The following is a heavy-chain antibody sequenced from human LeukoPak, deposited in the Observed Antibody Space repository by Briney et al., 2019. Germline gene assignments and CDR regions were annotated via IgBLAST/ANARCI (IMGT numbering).Heavy chain of an antibody. CDR2: IYYSGST. CDR3: ARSHYDSSGYYTDDAFDI. J-gene: IGHJ3*02. D-gene: IGHD3-22*01. V-gene: IGHV4-39*01. Sequence: SETLSLTCTVSGGSISSSSYYWGWIRQPPGKGLEWIGSIYYSGSTYYNPSLKSRVTISVDTSKDQFSLKLSSVTAADTAVYYCARSHYDSSGYYTDDAFDIWGQGTMVTVSS. CDR1: GGSISSSSYY.